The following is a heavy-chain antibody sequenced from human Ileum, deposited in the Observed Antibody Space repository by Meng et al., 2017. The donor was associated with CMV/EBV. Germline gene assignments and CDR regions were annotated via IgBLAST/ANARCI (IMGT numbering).Heavy chain of an antibody. J-gene: IGHJ4*02. Sequence: QLQQSGPRLVTPSHTLSLTCDISGDRVSTNNVACNWIRQSPLRGLEWLGRTAYRSKWDYEYSVSVESRITISPDTSKNQLSLQLRSVTPEDTAVYYCARESELLRFDHWGQGTLVTVSS. CDR2: TAYRSKWDY. CDR1: GDRVSTNNVA. CDR3: ARESELLRFDH. D-gene: IGHD6-6*01. V-gene: IGHV6-1*01.